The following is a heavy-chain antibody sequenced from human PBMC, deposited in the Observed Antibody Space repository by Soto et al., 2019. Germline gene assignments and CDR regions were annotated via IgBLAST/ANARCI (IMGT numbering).Heavy chain of an antibody. CDR2: IYYSGST. Sequence: SETLSLTCTVSGGSISSGGHYWNWIRQHPGKGLEWIGYIYYSGSTFYNPSLKSRVTMSVDTSQNQFSLKLSAVTAADTAVYYCARGETYYGTTTWFDPWGQGNLVTVS. CDR3: ARGETYYGTTTWFDP. D-gene: IGHD1-1*01. CDR1: GGSISSGGHY. J-gene: IGHJ5*02. V-gene: IGHV4-31*03.